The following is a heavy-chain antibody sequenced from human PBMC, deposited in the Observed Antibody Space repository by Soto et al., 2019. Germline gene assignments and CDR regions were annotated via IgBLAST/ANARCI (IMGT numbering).Heavy chain of an antibody. J-gene: IGHJ4*02. Sequence: QVQLVQSGAEVKKPGASVKVSCKASGYTFTSYGISWVRQAPGQGLEWMGWISAYNGNTNYAQKLQGRVTMTTDTSTSTADIELRSLRYDDTAVYCCARITMLRELAHYFDYWGQGTLVTVSS. CDR1: GYTFTSYG. CDR3: ARITMLRELAHYFDY. CDR2: ISAYNGNT. D-gene: IGHD3-10*01. V-gene: IGHV1-18*04.